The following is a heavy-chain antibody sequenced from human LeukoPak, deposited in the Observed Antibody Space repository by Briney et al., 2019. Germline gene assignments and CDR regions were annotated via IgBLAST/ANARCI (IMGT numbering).Heavy chain of an antibody. J-gene: IGHJ3*02. CDR3: ARFSGIAVVNAFDI. CDR1: GFTVSSNY. D-gene: IGHD6-19*01. V-gene: IGHV3-53*01. CDR2: IYSGGST. Sequence: GGSLRLSCAASGFTVSSNYMSWVRQAPGKGLEWVSVIYSGGSTYYADSVKGRFTISRDNSKNTLYLQMNSLRAEDTAVYYCARFSGIAVVNAFDIWGQGTMVTVSS.